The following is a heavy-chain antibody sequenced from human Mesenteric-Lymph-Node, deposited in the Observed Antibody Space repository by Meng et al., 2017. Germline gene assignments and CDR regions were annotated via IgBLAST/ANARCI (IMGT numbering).Heavy chain of an antibody. J-gene: IGHJ4*02. V-gene: IGHV4-4*03. CDR2: IYHSGST. Sequence: RLEEPGPGLVTPRGTLSLTGDVSGGSIRNDPWGSWVRQAPGKGLEWIGEIYHSGSTNYNPSLKSRVTISVDESKNQFSLRLSSVTAADTAVYYCARVGAYCGGDCYHPRWGQGTLVTVSS. D-gene: IGHD2-21*02. CDR3: ARVGAYCGGDCYHPR. CDR1: GGSIRNDPW.